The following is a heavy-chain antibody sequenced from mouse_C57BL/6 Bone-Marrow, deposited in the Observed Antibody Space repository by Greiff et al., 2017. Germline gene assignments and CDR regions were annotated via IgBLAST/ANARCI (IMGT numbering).Heavy chain of an antibody. J-gene: IGHJ1*03. CDR2: IDPENGDT. Sequence: EVQLQQSGAELVRPGASVKLSCTASGFNIKDYYMHWVKQRPEQGLEWIGWIDPENGDTEYASKFQGKATITADTTSNTAYLQLSSLASEDIAVYYCKTSGYYWYVDVWGTGTTVTVSS. D-gene: IGHD2-2*01. CDR3: KTSGYYWYVDV. CDR1: GFNIKDYY. V-gene: IGHV14-4*01.